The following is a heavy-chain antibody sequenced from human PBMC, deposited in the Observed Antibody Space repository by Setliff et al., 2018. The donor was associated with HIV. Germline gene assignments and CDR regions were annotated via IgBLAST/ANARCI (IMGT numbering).Heavy chain of an antibody. Sequence: TSETLSLTCTVTGYSISSGYYWAWIRQPPGKGLEWIGYIYHAGNTYYNPSLKSRVTISVDTSKNQISLRLNSLTAADTAVYYCARGTTLNVVPDAFDIWGQGTMVT. V-gene: IGHV4-38-2*02. J-gene: IGHJ3*02. D-gene: IGHD4-17*01. CDR2: IYHAGNT. CDR1: GYSISSGYY. CDR3: ARGTTLNVVPDAFDI.